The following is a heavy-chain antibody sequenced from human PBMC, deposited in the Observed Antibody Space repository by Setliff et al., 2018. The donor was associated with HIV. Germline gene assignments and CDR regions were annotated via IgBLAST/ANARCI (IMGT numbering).Heavy chain of an antibody. CDR2: ISTSGSYI. V-gene: IGHV3-21*04. J-gene: IGHJ4*02. CDR3: ARDLAY. Sequence: PGGSLRLSCVASGFTFSSRWMHWVRQAPGKGLEWVASISTSGSYIYYADSVKGRFSISRDNAQNSLYLQMSSLKVEDTAVYYCARDLAYWGQGTLVTVSS. CDR1: GFTFSSRW.